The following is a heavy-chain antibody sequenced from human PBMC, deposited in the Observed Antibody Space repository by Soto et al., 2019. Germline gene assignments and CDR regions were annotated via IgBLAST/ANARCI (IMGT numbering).Heavy chain of an antibody. CDR1: GYSHVQYV. D-gene: IGHD3-10*01. J-gene: IGHJ4*02. Sequence: VQVLAAGERLVPPSRYLILSCAVPGYSHVQYVMHRVWQAPGKGLESVATVSPTGETVAYADSVEGRFTVSRDNAKNSLYLQMSSLKVDDTAFYYCLKDAPNGSIDDWGQGTLVTVSS. CDR2: VSPTGETV. CDR3: LKDAPNGSIDD. V-gene: IGHV3-9*01.